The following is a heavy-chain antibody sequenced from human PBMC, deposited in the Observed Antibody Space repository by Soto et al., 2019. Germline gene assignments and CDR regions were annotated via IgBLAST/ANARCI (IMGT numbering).Heavy chain of an antibody. J-gene: IGHJ6*02. CDR1: GGTFSSYA. V-gene: IGHV1-69*13. D-gene: IGHD5-12*01. Sequence: GASVKVSCKASGGTFSSYAISWVLQAPGQGLEWMGGIIPIFGTANYAQKFQGRVTITADESTSTAYMELSSLRSEDTAVYYCASVEEIVAPYEYYYYGMDVWGQGTTVTVS. CDR2: IIPIFGTA. CDR3: ASVEEIVAPYEYYYYGMDV.